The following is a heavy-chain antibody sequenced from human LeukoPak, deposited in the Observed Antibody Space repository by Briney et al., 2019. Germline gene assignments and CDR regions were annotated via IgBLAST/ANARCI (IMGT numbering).Heavy chain of an antibody. D-gene: IGHD6-25*01. CDR1: GGTFSSYA. CDR3: TQRQDDAFDI. V-gene: IGHV1-2*02. J-gene: IGHJ3*02. CDR2: INPNSGGT. Sequence: ASVKVSCKASGGTFSSYAISWVRQAPGQGLEWMGWINPNSGGTNYAQKFQGRVTMTRDTSISTAYMELSRLRSEDTAVYYCTQRQDDAFDIWGQGTMVTVSS.